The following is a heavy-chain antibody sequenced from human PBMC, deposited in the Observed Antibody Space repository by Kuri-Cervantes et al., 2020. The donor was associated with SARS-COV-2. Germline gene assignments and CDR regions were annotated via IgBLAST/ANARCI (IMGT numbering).Heavy chain of an antibody. V-gene: IGHV1-46*01. CDR2: INPSEGYT. Sequence: ASVKVSCKACGYRFTSNYMHWVRQAPGQGLEWMGIINPSEGYTTYAQKFQGRVTMTRDTSTSTVYMELSSLTSDDTAVYYCARVLTNRIQGADIVVVPAAPFDYWGQGTLVTVSS. CDR3: ARVLTNRIQGADIVVVPAAPFDY. J-gene: IGHJ4*02. D-gene: IGHD2-2*01. CDR1: GYRFTSNY.